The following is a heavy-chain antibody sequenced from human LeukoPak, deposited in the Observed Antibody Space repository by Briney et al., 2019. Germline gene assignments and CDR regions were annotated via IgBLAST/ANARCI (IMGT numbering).Heavy chain of an antibody. Sequence: PGGSLRLSCAASGFTFSTYSMIWVRQAPGKGLEWVSFISSSSSSIYYADSVKGRFTISRDNAKDSLYLQMNSLRAEDTAVYYCARRGYCSGGSCYRRGDYWGQGTLVTVSS. D-gene: IGHD2-15*01. CDR2: ISSSSSSI. CDR1: GFTFSTYS. CDR3: ARRGYCSGGSCYRRGDY. J-gene: IGHJ4*02. V-gene: IGHV3-48*01.